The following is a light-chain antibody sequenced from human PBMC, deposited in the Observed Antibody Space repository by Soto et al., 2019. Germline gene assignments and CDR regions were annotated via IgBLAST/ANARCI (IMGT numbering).Light chain of an antibody. CDR2: QNT. J-gene: IGLJ2*01. CDR1: SANIGAGYG. CDR3: QTADTSLSVV. Sequence: SVLTQPPSVSGAPGQRVTISCTGSSANIGAGYGVHWYQQLPGAAPKLLIYQNTIRPSGVPDRFSGSQSDASAALAITGLQAEDEADYYCQTADTSLSVVFGGGTKVTVL. V-gene: IGLV1-40*01.